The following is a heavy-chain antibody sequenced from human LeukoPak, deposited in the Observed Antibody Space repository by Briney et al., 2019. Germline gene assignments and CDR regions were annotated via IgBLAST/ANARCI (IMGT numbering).Heavy chain of an antibody. V-gene: IGHV3-21*01. CDR1: GFTFSSYS. J-gene: IGHJ6*03. CDR3: ARVTKPGYGIYYMDV. CDR2: ISSSSSYI. D-gene: IGHD5-18*01. Sequence: PGGSLRLSCAASGFTFSSYSMNWVRQAPGKGLEWVSSISSSSSYIYYADPVKGRFTISRDNAKNSLYLQMNSLRAEDTAVYYCARVTKPGYGIYYMDVWGKGTTVTVSS.